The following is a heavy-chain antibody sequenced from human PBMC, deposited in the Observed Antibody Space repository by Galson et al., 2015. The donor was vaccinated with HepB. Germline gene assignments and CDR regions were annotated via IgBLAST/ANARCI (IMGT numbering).Heavy chain of an antibody. J-gene: IGHJ4*02. D-gene: IGHD2-2*01. CDR3: ARGYVAAWFAY. V-gene: IGHV3-48*02. CDR2: INSGSTVT. CDR1: GSTFSSNS. Sequence: SLRLSCAASGSTFSSNSFTWVRQAPGKGLEWISYINSGSTVTQYADSVKGRFTISRDNDKNSLYLQMNSLMEEDTAIYYCARGYVAAWFAYWGQGTLVTVSS.